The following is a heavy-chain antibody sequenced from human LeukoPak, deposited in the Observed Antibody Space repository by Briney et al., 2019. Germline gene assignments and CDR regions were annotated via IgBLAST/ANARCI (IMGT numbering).Heavy chain of an antibody. J-gene: IGHJ4*02. V-gene: IGHV3-74*01. D-gene: IGHD6-13*01. Sequence: GGSLRLSCVASGFTFSSYWMHWVRQVPGKGLVWVSRINSDGSNTRYADSVEGRFTISRDNAKNTLWLQMNSLRAEDTAVYYCARSHTSYSSSWYFSYYFDYWGQGALVTVSS. CDR1: GFTFSSYW. CDR3: ARSHTSYSSSWYFSYYFDY. CDR2: INSDGSNT.